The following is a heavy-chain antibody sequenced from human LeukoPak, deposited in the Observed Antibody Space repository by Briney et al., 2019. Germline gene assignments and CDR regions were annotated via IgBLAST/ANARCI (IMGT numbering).Heavy chain of an antibody. CDR3: AKDGKRSLSYYDSSGSYDY. Sequence: GGSLRLSCVASGFAINTNYMNWVRQAPGKELEWVSITYFGGTTYYSDSVKGRFTISRDNSKNTLYLQMNSLRAEDTAVYYCAKDGKRSLSYYDSSGSYDYWGQGILVTVSS. V-gene: IGHV3-53*01. CDR2: TYFGGTT. D-gene: IGHD3-22*01. CDR1: GFAINTNY. J-gene: IGHJ4*02.